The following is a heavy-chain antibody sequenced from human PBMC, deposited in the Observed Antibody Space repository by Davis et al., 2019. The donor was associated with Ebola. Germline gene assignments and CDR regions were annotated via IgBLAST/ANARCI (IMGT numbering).Heavy chain of an antibody. CDR2: INPHNGNT. J-gene: IGHJ4*02. CDR3: ARVSGITIFIN. CDR1: GYTFTNYG. V-gene: IGHV1-18*04. D-gene: IGHD3-9*01. Sequence: AASVKVSCKASGYTFTNYGITWVRQAPGQGLEWMGWINPHNGNTNYAQKLQGRVTMTTDTSTSTAYMELRSLRSDDTAVYYCARVSGITIFINWGQGTLVTVSS.